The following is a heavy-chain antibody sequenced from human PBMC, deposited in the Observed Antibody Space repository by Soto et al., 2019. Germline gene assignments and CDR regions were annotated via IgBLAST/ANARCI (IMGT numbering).Heavy chain of an antibody. Sequence: VQLQESGPGLVKPSETLSLTCTVSGASISGFYWSWIRKSAGKGLEWIGRIYATGTTDYNPSLKSRVMMSVDTSKKQFSLKLRSVTAADTAVYYCVRDGTKTLRDWFDPCGQGISVNVSS. CDR3: VRDGTKTLRDWFDP. V-gene: IGHV4-4*07. CDR1: GASISGFY. J-gene: IGHJ5*02. CDR2: IYATGTT. D-gene: IGHD1-1*01.